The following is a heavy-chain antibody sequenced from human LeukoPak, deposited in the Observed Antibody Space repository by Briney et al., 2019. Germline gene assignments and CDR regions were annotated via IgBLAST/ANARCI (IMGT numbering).Heavy chain of an antibody. V-gene: IGHV1-18*04. J-gene: IGHJ4*02. CDR3: ARDPRIAARPGVPQTTSAPLDY. D-gene: IGHD6-6*01. Sequence: VASVKVSCKASGYTFTGYYMHWVRQAPGQGLEWMGWISAYNGNTNYAQKLQGRVTMTTDTSTSTAYMELRSLRSDDTAVYYCARDPRIAARPGVPQTTSAPLDYWGQGTLVTVSS. CDR1: GYTFTGYY. CDR2: ISAYNGNT.